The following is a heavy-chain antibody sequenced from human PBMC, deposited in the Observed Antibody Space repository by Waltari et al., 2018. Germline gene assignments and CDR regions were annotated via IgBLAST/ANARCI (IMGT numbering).Heavy chain of an antibody. CDR1: GFFFFSYR. V-gene: IGHV3-21*01. Sequence: EVQLVASGGCLVKPGGSLRLSCSASGFFFFSYRLNWVRQAPGKGLEWVSSVSASSHYIYYADSVKGRFTVSRDNAKSSLYLQMDSLRAEDTAVYYCVRESPFEHRGWFDPWGQGTLVTVSS. CDR3: VRESPFEHRGWFDP. D-gene: IGHD3-16*01. J-gene: IGHJ5*02. CDR2: VSASSHYI.